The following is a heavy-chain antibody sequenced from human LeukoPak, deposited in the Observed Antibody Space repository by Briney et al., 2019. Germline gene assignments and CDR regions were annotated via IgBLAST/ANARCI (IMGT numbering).Heavy chain of an antibody. CDR3: ASRVRALEY. CDR1: GFTFSYYS. CDR2: ISSSSSTI. D-gene: IGHD1-26*01. J-gene: IGHJ4*02. Sequence: GGSLRLSCAASGFTFSYYSMNWVGQAPGKGLEWVSYISSSSSTIFYAASEKGRFTISRYNAKNSLYLQMDSLRAEDTAVYYCASRVRALEYWGQGTLVTVSS. V-gene: IGHV3-48*01.